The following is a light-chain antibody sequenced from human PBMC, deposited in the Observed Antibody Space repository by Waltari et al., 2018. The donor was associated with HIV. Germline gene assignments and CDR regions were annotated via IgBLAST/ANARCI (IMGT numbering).Light chain of an antibody. CDR1: QSVSSN. Sequence: EIVMTQSLATLSVPPGERATLSCRASQSVSSNLAWYQQKPGQAPRLLIYGASTRATGIPARFSGSGSGTEFTLTISSLQSEDFAVYYCQQYNNWPYTFGQGTKLEIK. J-gene: IGKJ2*01. V-gene: IGKV3-15*01. CDR3: QQYNNWPYT. CDR2: GAS.